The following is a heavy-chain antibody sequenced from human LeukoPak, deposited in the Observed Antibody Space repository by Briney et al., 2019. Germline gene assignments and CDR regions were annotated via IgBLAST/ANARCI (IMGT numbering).Heavy chain of an antibody. CDR1: GYNFTNYW. CDR3: ARQDGSYFPAPFDP. CDR2: IYPADSDN. J-gene: IGHJ5*02. D-gene: IGHD1-26*01. V-gene: IGHV5-51*01. Sequence: GESLKISCKGSGYNFTNYWIGWVRQTPGKGLEWMGIIYPADSDNRYSPSFQGQVTMSADKSINTAYLQWSSLKASDTAMYYCARQDGSYFPAPFDPWGQGTLVTVSS.